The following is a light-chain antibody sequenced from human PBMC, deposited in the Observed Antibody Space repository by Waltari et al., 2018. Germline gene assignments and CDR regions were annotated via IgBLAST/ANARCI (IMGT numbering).Light chain of an antibody. CDR1: SSDVGGSTY. V-gene: IGLV2-14*03. CDR3: SSYTRSSTWV. Sequence: QSALTQPASVSGSPGQSLTISCTGTSSDVGGSTYVSWYQQHPGKAPNLMIYDVSKRPSGVSNRFSGSKSGNTASLTITGLQAEDEADYYCSSYTRSSTWVFGGGTKLTVL. J-gene: IGLJ3*02. CDR2: DVS.